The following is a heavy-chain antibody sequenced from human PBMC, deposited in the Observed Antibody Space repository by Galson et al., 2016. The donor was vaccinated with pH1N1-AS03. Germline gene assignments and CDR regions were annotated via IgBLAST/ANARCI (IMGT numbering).Heavy chain of an antibody. CDR3: ARARTSPGSLAGVGFDI. CDR1: GFSFNDHA. J-gene: IGHJ3*02. V-gene: IGHV3-9*01. CDR2: ISWDGSNT. Sequence: SLRLSCAASGFSFNDHALHWVRRAPGKGLEWVSGISWDGSNTDYADSVKGRFTISRDDSKSIAYLQMNSLKTEDTAVYYCARARTSPGSLAGVGFDIWGQGTMVTVSS.